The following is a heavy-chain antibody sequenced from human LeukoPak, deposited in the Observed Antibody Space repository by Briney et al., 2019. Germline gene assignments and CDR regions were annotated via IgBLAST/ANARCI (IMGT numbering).Heavy chain of an antibody. CDR3: ARFAGLDNYFDY. CDR2: IYHSGST. CDR1: GDSISYYY. Sequence: SETLSLTCTVSGDSISYYYWSWIRQPPGKGLEWIGEIYHSGSTNYNPSLKSRVTISIDKSKNQISLNLSSVTAADTAVYYCARFAGLDNYFDYWGQGTLVIVSS. V-gene: IGHV4-59*12. D-gene: IGHD2-2*03. J-gene: IGHJ4*02.